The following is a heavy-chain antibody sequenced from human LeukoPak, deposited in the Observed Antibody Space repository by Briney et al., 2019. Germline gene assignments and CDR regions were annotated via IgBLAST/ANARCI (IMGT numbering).Heavy chain of an antibody. V-gene: IGHV4-39*01. J-gene: IGHJ6*03. CDR2: IYYSETT. D-gene: IGHD3-9*01. CDR3: ARQRADYFYYYVDV. CDR1: GGSIGTTNYY. Sequence: PSETLSLTCTVSGGSIGTTNYYWGWLRQPPGKGLEWIGSIYYSETTYDNPSLESRVTISIETSKNQFSLKLSSVTAADTAVYYCARQRADYFYYYVDVWGKGTTVTVSS.